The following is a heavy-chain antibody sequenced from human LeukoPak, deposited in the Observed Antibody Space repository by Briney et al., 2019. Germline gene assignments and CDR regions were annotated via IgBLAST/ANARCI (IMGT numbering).Heavy chain of an antibody. J-gene: IGHJ4*02. V-gene: IGHV3-64D*06. D-gene: IGHD6-19*01. Sequence: GGSLRLSCSASGPTFSTYAMHWVRQAPGKGLEYVSAISSNGGSTYFADSVKARFSISRDNSKNTLDLQMSSLRAEDTAVYYCVKVSSSGWHEGDYFDYWGQGTLVTVSS. CDR2: ISSNGGST. CDR3: VKVSSSGWHEGDYFDY. CDR1: GPTFSTYA.